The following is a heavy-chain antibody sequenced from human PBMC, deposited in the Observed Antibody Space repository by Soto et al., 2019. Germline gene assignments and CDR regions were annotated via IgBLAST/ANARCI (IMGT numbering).Heavy chain of an antibody. CDR1: GYTFTSYG. CDR2: ISAYNGNT. D-gene: IGHD3-16*01. J-gene: IGHJ4*02. V-gene: IGHV1-18*01. CDR3: ANAESVMITFGGPGPTDS. Sequence: ASVKVSCKASGYTFTSYGISWVRQAPGQGLEWMGWISAYNGNTNYAQKLQGRVTMTTDTSTSTAYMELRSLRSDDTAVYYCANAESVMITFGGPGPTDSWGQGTLVTVS.